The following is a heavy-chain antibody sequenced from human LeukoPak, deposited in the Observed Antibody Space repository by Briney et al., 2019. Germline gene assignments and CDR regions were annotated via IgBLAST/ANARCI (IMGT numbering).Heavy chain of an antibody. CDR1: GFSFRSYA. CDR2: VSGSGSNT. J-gene: IGHJ6*02. D-gene: IGHD2-15*01. V-gene: IGHV3-23*01. Sequence: GCALRVPCPASGFSFRSYAMIWLRQAPANAREGVAAVSGSGSNTYYADSVRGRFTISRDNSKNTLYLQMNNLRAEDTAVYYCAKGLGYCSGGTCYRANPYYYYGMDVWGQGTTVTVSS. CDR3: AKGLGYCSGGTCYRANPYYYYGMDV.